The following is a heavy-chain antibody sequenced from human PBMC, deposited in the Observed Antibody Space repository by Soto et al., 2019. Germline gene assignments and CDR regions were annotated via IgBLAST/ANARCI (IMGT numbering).Heavy chain of an antibody. Sequence: SETLSLTCTVSGGSISSGGYYWSWIRQHPGKGLEWIGYIYYSGSTYYNPSLKSRVTISVDTSKNQFSLKLSSVTAADTAVYYCARLPGYYDSSGYVYWGQGTLVTVS. CDR1: GGSISSGGYY. D-gene: IGHD3-22*01. V-gene: IGHV4-31*03. J-gene: IGHJ4*02. CDR2: IYYSGST. CDR3: ARLPGYYDSSGYVY.